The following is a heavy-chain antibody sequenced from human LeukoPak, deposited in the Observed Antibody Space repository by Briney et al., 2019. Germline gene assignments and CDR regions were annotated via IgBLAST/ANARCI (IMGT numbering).Heavy chain of an antibody. J-gene: IGHJ5*02. CDR1: GGSISSYY. Sequence: SETLSLTCTVSGGSISSYYWSWIRQPPGKGLEWLGYIYYSGSTNYNPSLKSRVTISVDTSKNQFSLKLSSVTAADTAVYYCARAWSGDFSPNWFDPWGQGTLVTVSS. D-gene: IGHD2-21*02. V-gene: IGHV4-59*01. CDR3: ARAWSGDFSPNWFDP. CDR2: IYYSGST.